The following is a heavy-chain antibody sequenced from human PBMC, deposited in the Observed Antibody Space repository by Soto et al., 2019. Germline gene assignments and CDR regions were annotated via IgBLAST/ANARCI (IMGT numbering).Heavy chain of an antibody. Sequence: VQLVESGGGEVQPGRSLRLSCAASGFTYTDFALHWVHQAPGKGLEWVAIISYDGSDKYYADSVKGRFALSRDNPKNTLYLEMNSLRPEDTAVYFCARRAWDRYYAIDVWGQGTTVTVFS. CDR2: ISYDGSDK. D-gene: IGHD1-26*01. V-gene: IGHV3-30*09. J-gene: IGHJ6*02. CDR1: GFTYTDFA. CDR3: ARRAWDRYYAIDV.